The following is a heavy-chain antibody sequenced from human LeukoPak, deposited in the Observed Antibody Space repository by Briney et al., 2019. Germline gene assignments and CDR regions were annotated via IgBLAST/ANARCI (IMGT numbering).Heavy chain of an antibody. CDR3: ARGAFMIVVAHNWFDP. D-gene: IGHD3-22*01. Sequence: ASVKVFCKASGYTFTSYYMHWVRQAPGQGLEWMGVINPSGGSTSYAQKFQGRVTMTRDTSTSTVYMELSSLRSEDTAVYYCARGAFMIVVAHNWFDPWGQGTLVTVSS. CDR1: GYTFTSYY. CDR2: INPSGGST. J-gene: IGHJ5*02. V-gene: IGHV1-46*01.